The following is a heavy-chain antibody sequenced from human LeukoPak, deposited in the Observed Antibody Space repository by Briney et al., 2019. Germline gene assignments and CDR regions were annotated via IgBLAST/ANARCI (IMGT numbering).Heavy chain of an antibody. CDR1: GGSISSYY. V-gene: IGHV4-59*01. CDR3: AKDIGGAAAGTLYYGMDV. D-gene: IGHD6-13*01. J-gene: IGHJ6*02. CDR2: IYNSGST. Sequence: PSETLSLTCTVSGGSISSYYWSWIRQPPGKGLEWFGYIYNSGSTNYNPSLKSRVTISIDTSKNQFSLKLSSVTAADTAVYYCAKDIGGAAAGTLYYGMDVWGQGTTVTVSS.